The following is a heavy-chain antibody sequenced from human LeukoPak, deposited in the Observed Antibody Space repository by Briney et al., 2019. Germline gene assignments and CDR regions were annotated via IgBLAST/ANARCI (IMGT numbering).Heavy chain of an antibody. J-gene: IGHJ6*03. Sequence: SETLSLTCTVSGGSISSSSYYWGWIRQPPGKGLEWIGSIYHSGSTYYNPSLKSRVTISVDTSKNQFSLKLSSVTAADTAVYYCARVIAVAANYYYYYMDVWGKGTTVTISS. CDR1: GGSISSSSYY. CDR3: ARVIAVAANYYYYYMDV. D-gene: IGHD6-19*01. V-gene: IGHV4-39*07. CDR2: IYHSGST.